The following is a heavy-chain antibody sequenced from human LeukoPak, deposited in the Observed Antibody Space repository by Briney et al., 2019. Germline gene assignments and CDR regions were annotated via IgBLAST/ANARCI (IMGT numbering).Heavy chain of an antibody. CDR3: ARAEGYIKMGD. CDR2: ISHSGNT. J-gene: IGHJ4*02. V-gene: IGHV4-4*02. D-gene: IGHD3-16*01. CDR1: GGSISSGYW. Sequence: SGTLSLTCAVSGGSISSGYWWSWVRQPPGKGLEWIGEISHSGNTNYNPSLKSRVIISTDKSRNQFSLKLSSVTAADTAVYYCARAEGYIKMGDWGQGTLVTVSS.